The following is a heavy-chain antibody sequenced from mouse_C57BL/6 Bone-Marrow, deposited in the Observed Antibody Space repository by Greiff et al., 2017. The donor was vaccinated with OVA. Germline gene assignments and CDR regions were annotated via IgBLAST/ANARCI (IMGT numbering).Heavy chain of an antibody. CDR1: GYAFTNSL. CDR3: AREGMGGAMDY. D-gene: IGHD2-3*01. J-gene: IGHJ4*01. CDR2: INPGRGGP. Sequence: QVQLQQSGAELVRPGTSVKVSCKASGYAFTNSLIAWVKQRPGQGLAWIGVINPGRGGPHYTEKFKGKATLTADKSSSTAYMQLRSLTSEDSAVYVCAREGMGGAMDYWGQGTSVTVSS. V-gene: IGHV1-54*01.